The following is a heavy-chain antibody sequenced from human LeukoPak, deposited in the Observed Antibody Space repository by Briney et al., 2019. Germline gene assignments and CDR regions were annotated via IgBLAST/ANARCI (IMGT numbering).Heavy chain of an antibody. CDR2: IIPIFGTA. CDR3: ARGLGYCSSTSCYTVDY. Sequence: SVKVSCKASGGTFSRYAISWVRQAPGQGLEWMGGIIPIFGTANYAQKFQGRVTITADESTSTAYMELSSLRSEDTAVYYCARGLGYCSSTSCYTVDYWGQGTLVTVSS. V-gene: IGHV1-69*13. D-gene: IGHD2-2*02. J-gene: IGHJ4*02. CDR1: GGTFSRYA.